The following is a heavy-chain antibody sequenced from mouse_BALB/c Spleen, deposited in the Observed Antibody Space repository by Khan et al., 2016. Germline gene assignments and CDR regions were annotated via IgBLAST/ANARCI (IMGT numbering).Heavy chain of an antibody. J-gene: IGHJ2*01. CDR2: ISYSGST. Sequence: EVKLLESGPGLVKPSQSLSLTCTVTGYSITSDYAWNWIRQFPGNKLEWMGYISYSGSTSYNPSPKSRISITRDTSKNQFFLQLNSVTTEDTATYYCASGIYYDDYWGQGTTLTVSS. V-gene: IGHV3-2*02. CDR3: ASGIYYDDY. CDR1: GYSITSDYA. D-gene: IGHD2-4*01.